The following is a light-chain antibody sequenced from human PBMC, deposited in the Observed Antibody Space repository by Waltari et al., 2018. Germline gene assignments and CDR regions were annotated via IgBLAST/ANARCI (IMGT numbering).Light chain of an antibody. CDR2: GNS. V-gene: IGLV1-40*01. CDR3: QSYDSSLSGSV. CDR1: SSNIGAGYD. Sequence: QSGLTQPPSVSGAPGQRVTISCTGSSSNIGAGYDVHWYQLLPGTAPKLLISGNSNRPSGVPYQFSGYKSGTSASRAITGLQAEDEAGYYCQSYDSSLSGSVFGGGTKLTVL. J-gene: IGLJ2*01.